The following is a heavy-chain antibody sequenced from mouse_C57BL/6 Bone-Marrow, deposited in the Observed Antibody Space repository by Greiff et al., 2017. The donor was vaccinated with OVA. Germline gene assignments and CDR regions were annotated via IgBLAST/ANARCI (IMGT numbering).Heavy chain of an antibody. CDR3: ARKGSLLYYFDY. V-gene: IGHV1-64*01. CDR1: GYTFTSYW. Sequence: VQLQQSGAELVKPGASVKLSCKASGYTFTSYWMHWVKQRPGQGLEWIGMIHPNSGSTNYNEKFKSKATLTVDKSSSTAYMQLSSLTSEDSAVYYCARKGSLLYYFDYWGQGTTLTVSS. J-gene: IGHJ2*01. CDR2: IHPNSGST. D-gene: IGHD2-1*01.